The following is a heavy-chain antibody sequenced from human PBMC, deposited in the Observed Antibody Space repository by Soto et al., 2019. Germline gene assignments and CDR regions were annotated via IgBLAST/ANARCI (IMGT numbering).Heavy chain of an antibody. V-gene: IGHV3-33*01. Sequence: QVQLVESGGGVVQPGRSLRLSCVGSGFPFWHYGMHWVRQAPGKGLEWVAVIWSDGKKESYADFVKGRFAISRDNFKDTSYLQMNSLRAEDTAVDDCGRYRDGGWCHRDVWGLGTAVTVSS. CDR2: IWSDGKKE. D-gene: IGHD6-19*01. CDR1: GFPFWHYG. J-gene: IGHJ6*02. CDR3: GRYRDGGWCHRDV.